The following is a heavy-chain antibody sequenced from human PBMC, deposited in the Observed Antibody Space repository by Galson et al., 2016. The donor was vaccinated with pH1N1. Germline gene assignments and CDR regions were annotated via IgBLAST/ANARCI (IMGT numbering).Heavy chain of an antibody. CDR1: GFIFSDYW. D-gene: IGHD6-6*01. J-gene: IGHJ6*02. CDR3: AKAGDIPAPPDKYPYYYGMDV. V-gene: IGHV3-30*18. Sequence: SLRLSCAASGFIFSDYWMQWVRQAPGKGLEWVAVISYDGSNNYYADSVKGRFTISRDNSKSALYLQMHSLRPEDTAVYYCAKAGDIPAPPDKYPYYYGMDVWGQGTTVTVSS. CDR2: ISYDGSNN.